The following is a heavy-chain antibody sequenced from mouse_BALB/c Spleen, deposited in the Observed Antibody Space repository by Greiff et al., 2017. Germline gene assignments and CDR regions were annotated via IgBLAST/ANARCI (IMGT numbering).Heavy chain of an antibody. CDR3: ARWGYYGSLDY. CDR1: GYTFTSYW. V-gene: IGHV1S81*02. D-gene: IGHD1-1*01. CDR2: INPSNGRT. J-gene: IGHJ2*01. Sequence: QVQLQQPGAELVKPGASVKLSCKASGYTFTSYWMHWVKQRPGQGLEWIGEINPSNGRTNYNEKFKSKATLTVDKSSSTAYMQLSSLTSEDSAVYFCARWGYYGSLDYWGQGTTRSVSS.